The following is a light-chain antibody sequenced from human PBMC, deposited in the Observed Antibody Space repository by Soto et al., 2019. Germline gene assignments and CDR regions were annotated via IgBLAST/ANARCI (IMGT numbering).Light chain of an antibody. J-gene: IGKJ4*01. Sequence: EIVMTQSPAAVSVSPGERATLSCRASQSVRTNLAWYHQRPGQAPRLLIHAASTRATGIPARFSGSGSGTEFTLTISSLQSEDSGVSYCQQYNKWPPLTFGGGTKVEIK. CDR1: QSVRTN. V-gene: IGKV3-15*01. CDR2: AAS. CDR3: QQYNKWPPLT.